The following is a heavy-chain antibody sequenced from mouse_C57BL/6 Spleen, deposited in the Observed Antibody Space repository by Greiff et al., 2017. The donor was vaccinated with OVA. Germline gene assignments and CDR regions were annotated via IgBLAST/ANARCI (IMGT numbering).Heavy chain of an antibody. J-gene: IGHJ2*01. Sequence: VQLQQSGPELVKPGASVKISCKASGYAFSSSWMNWVKQRPGKGLEWIGRIYPGDGDTNYNGKFKGKATLTADKSSSTAYMQLSSLTSEDSAVYFCASPDLITTVDYWGQGTTLTVSS. CDR1: GYAFSSSW. CDR2: IYPGDGDT. D-gene: IGHD1-1*01. CDR3: ASPDLITTVDY. V-gene: IGHV1-82*01.